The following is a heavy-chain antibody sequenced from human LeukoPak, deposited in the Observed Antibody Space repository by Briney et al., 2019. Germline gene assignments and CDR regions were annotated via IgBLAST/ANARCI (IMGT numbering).Heavy chain of an antibody. CDR3: ARQENPNYYDSSGYNPTFDY. Sequence: GGSLKISCKGSGYSFTSYWIGWVRQMPGKGLEWMGIIYPGDSDTRYSPSFQGQVTISADKSISTAYLQWSSLKASDTAMYYCARQENPNYYDSSGYNPTFDYWGQGTLVTVSS. CDR2: IYPGDSDT. D-gene: IGHD3-22*01. CDR1: GYSFTSYW. J-gene: IGHJ4*02. V-gene: IGHV5-51*01.